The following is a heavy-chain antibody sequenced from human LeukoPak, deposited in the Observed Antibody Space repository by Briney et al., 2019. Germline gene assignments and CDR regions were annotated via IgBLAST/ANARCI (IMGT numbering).Heavy chain of an antibody. CDR1: GFTFSSYA. CDR3: ARGPGGSSSSDFDY. CDR2: IYYSGST. J-gene: IGHJ4*02. D-gene: IGHD6-6*01. Sequence: GSLRLSCAASGFTFSSYAMSWVRQAPGKGLEWIGYIYYSGSTNYNPSLKSRVTISVDTSKNQFSLNLSSVTAADTAVYYCARGPGGSSSSDFDYWAREPWSPSPQ. V-gene: IGHV4-59*08.